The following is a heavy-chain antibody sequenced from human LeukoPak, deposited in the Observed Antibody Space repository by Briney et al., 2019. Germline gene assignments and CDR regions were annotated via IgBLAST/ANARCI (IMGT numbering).Heavy chain of an antibody. V-gene: IGHV1-69*01. CDR2: IIPIFGTA. J-gene: IGHJ5*02. CDR3: ARDLLVPAANHSPPTGWFDP. CDR1: GGTFSSYA. D-gene: IGHD2-2*01. Sequence: SVKVSCKASGGTFSSYAISWVRQAPGQGLEWMGGIIPIFGTANYAQKFQGRVTITADESTSTAYMELSSLRSEDTAVYYCARDLLVPAANHSPPTGWFDPWGQGTLVTVSS.